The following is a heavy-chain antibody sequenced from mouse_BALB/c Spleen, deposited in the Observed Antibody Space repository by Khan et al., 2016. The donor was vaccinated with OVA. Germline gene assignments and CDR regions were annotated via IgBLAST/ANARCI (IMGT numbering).Heavy chain of an antibody. CDR2: IWSGGST. D-gene: IGHD2-4*01. Sequence: QVQLKQSGPGLVQPSQSLSITCTVSGFSLTTYGVHWVRQSPEKGLEWLGVIWSGGSTDYNAAFISRLSISKDISKSQVFFKMNSLQFNDTAIYYGARNYDYDECLAYWGQGTLVTVSA. J-gene: IGHJ3*01. CDR3: ARNYDYDECLAY. V-gene: IGHV2-2*03. CDR1: GFSLTTYG.